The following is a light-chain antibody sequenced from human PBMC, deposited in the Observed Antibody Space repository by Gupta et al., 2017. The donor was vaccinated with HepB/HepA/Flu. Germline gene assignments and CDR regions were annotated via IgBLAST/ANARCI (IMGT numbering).Light chain of an antibody. Sequence: DIVMTQSPDSLAVSLCERATINCKSSQSVLYSSNNKNYLAWYQVKPGQPPKLLVYWASTRESGVPDRFSGSGSGTDFTLTISSLQAEDVAVYYCQQYYSSPPLTFGGGTKVEIK. J-gene: IGKJ4*01. V-gene: IGKV4-1*01. CDR1: QSVLYSSNNKNY. CDR2: WAS. CDR3: QQYYSSPPLT.